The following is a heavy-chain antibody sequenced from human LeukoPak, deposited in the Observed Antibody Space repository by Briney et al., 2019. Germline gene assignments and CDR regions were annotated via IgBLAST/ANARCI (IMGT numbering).Heavy chain of an antibody. CDR1: GFTFSSYA. CDR2: NSGNGGGT. Sequence: GGSLRLSCAASGFTFSSYAMNWVRQAPGKGLEWDSANSGNGGGTYYADSVKGRFTISRDNSKYTLYLQMNSLRAEDTAVYYCAKDSYYDSSGYYDYWGQGTLVTVSS. J-gene: IGHJ4*02. CDR3: AKDSYYDSSGYYDY. D-gene: IGHD3-22*01. V-gene: IGHV3-23*01.